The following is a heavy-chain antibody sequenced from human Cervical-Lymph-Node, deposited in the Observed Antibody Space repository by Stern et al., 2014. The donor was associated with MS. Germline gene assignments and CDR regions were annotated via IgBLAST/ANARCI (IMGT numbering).Heavy chain of an antibody. CDR1: GFTFSSSG. CDR3: AREGGNTAEYFQH. Sequence: DQLVESGGGVVQPGRSLRLSCAASGFTFSSSGMHWVRQAPVKGLEWLAIIYYDGSNRYYADSVKGRFTISRDNSKNTLYLQMNSLRAEDTAVYYCAREGGNTAEYFQHWGQGTLVTVSS. V-gene: IGHV3-33*01. CDR2: IYYDGSNR. D-gene: IGHD4-23*01. J-gene: IGHJ1*01.